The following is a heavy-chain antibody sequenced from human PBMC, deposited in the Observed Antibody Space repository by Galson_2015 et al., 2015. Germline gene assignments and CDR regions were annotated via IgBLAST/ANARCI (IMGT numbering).Heavy chain of an antibody. CDR3: AKHKAVVNTFDYFDY. J-gene: IGHJ4*02. CDR2: LSGSVGST. Sequence: CAASGFTLRSYAMSWVRQAPGKGLEWVSTLSGSVGSTYYADSVKGRFTISRDNSKNTLYLQMNSLRAEDTAVYYCAKHKAVVNTFDYFDYWGQGTLVTVSS. CDR1: GFTLRSYA. D-gene: IGHD2/OR15-2a*01. V-gene: IGHV3-23*01.